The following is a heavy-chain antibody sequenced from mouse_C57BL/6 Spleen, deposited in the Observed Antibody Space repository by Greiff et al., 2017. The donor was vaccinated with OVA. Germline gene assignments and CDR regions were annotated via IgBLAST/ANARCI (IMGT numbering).Heavy chain of an antibody. V-gene: IGHV5-17*01. CDR2: ISSGSSTI. J-gene: IGHJ2*01. Sequence: EVQLVESGGGLVKPGGSLKLSCAASGFTFSDYGMHWVRQAPEKGLEWVAYISSGSSTIYYADTVKGRFTISRDNAKNTLFLQMTSLRSEDTAMYYCARGATVVATRDYFDYWGQGTTLTVSS. D-gene: IGHD1-1*01. CDR3: ARGATVVATRDYFDY. CDR1: GFTFSDYG.